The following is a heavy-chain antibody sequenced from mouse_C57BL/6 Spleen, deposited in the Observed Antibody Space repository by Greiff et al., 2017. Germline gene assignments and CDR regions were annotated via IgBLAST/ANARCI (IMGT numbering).Heavy chain of an antibody. CDR1: GFNIKDYY. V-gene: IGHV14-2*01. CDR2: IDPEDGTT. J-gene: IGHJ4*01. D-gene: IGHD1-1*01. Sequence: EVQLQQSGAELVKPGASVKLSCTASGFNIKDYYMHWVKQRTEKGLEWIGRIDPEDGTTKYAPKFQGKATITEDTSSNTAYLQLSSLTSEDTAVYYCARGYGSNPYAMDYWGQGTSVTVSS. CDR3: ARGYGSNPYAMDY.